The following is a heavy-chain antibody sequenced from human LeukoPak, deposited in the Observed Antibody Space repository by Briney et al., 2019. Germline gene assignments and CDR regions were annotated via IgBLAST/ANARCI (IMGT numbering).Heavy chain of an antibody. D-gene: IGHD4-17*01. V-gene: IGHV3-23*01. J-gene: IGHJ4*02. Sequence: GSLRLSCAASGFTFSSYAMSWVRQAPGKGLEWVSAISGSGGSTYYADSVKGRFTISRDNSKNTLYLQMNSLRAEDTAVYYCAEESYGDYEVFRDYWGQGTLVTVSS. CDR3: AEESYGDYEVFRDY. CDR1: GFTFSSYA. CDR2: ISGSGGST.